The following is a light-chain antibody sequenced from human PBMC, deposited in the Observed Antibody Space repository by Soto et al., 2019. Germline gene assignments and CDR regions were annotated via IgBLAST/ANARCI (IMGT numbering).Light chain of an antibody. V-gene: IGKV3D-15*01. CDR3: QSYNDWPFA. CDR1: ESLFGF. J-gene: IGKJ2*01. Sequence: DIVLTQSPATLSVSPGDRATLSCRASESLFGFLAWYQQKPGQAPRLLMYGVSTRATGIPARFSGGRSATDFPLTISSLQSEDSAFYFGQSYNDWPFASGLGTRLEI. CDR2: GVS.